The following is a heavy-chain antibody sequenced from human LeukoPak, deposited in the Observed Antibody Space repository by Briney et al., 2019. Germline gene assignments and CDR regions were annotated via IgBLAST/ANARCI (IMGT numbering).Heavy chain of an antibody. J-gene: IGHJ4*02. CDR3: ATDLAAVTPPRDY. CDR2: VRSEADGGTI. Sequence: GGSLSLSCGPSGFNFKNAWMSWVRQAPGKGLEWVGRVRSEADGGTIDYAASVKGRFVISRDDSKNTLYLQMGRLKIEDTGVYYCATDLAAVTPPRDYWGQGTLVTVSS. D-gene: IGHD2-21*02. CDR1: GFNFKNAW. V-gene: IGHV3-15*01.